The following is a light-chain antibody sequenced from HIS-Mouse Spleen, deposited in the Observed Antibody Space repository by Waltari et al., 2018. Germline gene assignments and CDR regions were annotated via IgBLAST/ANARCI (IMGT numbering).Light chain of an antibody. J-gene: IGLJ3*02. CDR1: NTGRKS. Sequence: SYVLTHPPSVSVAPGQTASITCGGNNTGRKSVHGYQQKPGQAPVLVVYDDSDRPSGIPERFSGSNSGNTATLTISRVEAGDEADYYCQVWDSSSDHPGVFGGGTKLTVL. V-gene: IGLV3-21*02. CDR3: QVWDSSSDHPGV. CDR2: DDS.